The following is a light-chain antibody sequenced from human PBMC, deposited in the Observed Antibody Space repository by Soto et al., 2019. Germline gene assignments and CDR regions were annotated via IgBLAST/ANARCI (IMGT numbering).Light chain of an antibody. Sequence: QSALTQPASVSGSPGQSITISCTGTSSDVGAYNFVSWHQQHPGKAPKLMIYNVYDRPSGISYRFSGSKSGNTASLTISGLQAEDEADYFCCSYAGRSTFYVFGTGTKVTVL. CDR3: CSYAGRSTFYV. V-gene: IGLV2-14*03. CDR2: NVY. CDR1: SSDVGAYNF. J-gene: IGLJ1*01.